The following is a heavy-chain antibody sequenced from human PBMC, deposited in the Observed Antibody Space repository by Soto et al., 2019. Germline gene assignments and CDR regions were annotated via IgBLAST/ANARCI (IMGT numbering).Heavy chain of an antibody. D-gene: IGHD2-15*01. CDR1: GTSMSSTFW. V-gene: IGHV4-4*02. Sequence: QVQLRESGPGMVRPSGTLSLTCVVSGTSMSSTFWWTWVRQSPKKGLEWIGEIYHSGITKYNPSLKSRVTISGDKSNNQFSLEMRAVTAADTAVYYCATLPPRIEVVKTEIPAWGQGTLVTVSS. CDR3: ATLPPRIEVVKTEIPA. J-gene: IGHJ5*02. CDR2: IYHSGIT.